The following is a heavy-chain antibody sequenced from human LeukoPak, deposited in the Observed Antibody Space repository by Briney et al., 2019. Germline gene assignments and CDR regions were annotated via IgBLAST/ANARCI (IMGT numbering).Heavy chain of an antibody. V-gene: IGHV3-9*01. J-gene: IGHJ4*02. Sequence: PGGSLRLSCAASGFTFDDYAMHWVRQAPGKGLEWVSGISWNSGSIGYADSVKGRFTISRDNAKNSLYLQMNSPRAEDTALYYCAKDMREGDGYTFSYWGQGTLVTVSS. CDR1: GFTFDDYA. CDR3: AKDMREGDGYTFSY. D-gene: IGHD5-24*01. CDR2: ISWNSGSI.